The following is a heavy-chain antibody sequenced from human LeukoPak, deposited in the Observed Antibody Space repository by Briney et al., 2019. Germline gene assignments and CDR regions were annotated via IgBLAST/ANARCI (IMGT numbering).Heavy chain of an antibody. D-gene: IGHD6-6*01. CDR3: AAATIAARTFDY. J-gene: IGHJ4*02. V-gene: IGHV3-74*01. CDR2: INSDGSST. CDR1: GFTFSSYW. Sequence: GGSLRLSCAASGFTFSSYWMPWVRQAPGKGLVWVSRINSDGSSTSYADSVKGRFTISRDNSKNTLYLQMNSLRAEDTAVYYCAAATIAARTFDYWGQGTLVTVSS.